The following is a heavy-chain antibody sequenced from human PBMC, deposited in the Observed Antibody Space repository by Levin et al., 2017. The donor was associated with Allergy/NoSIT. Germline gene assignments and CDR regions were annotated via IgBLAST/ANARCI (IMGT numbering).Heavy chain of an antibody. Sequence: SQTLSLTCGVSGHSISNSHWWGWIRQPPGKGLEWIGYIYDTGRTYYNPSLKSRATMSLDTSKNQFSLKLDSVTAVDTSVYYCATRKGNAGSFFDYWGQGILVTVSS. V-gene: IGHV4-28*01. CDR3: ATRKGNAGSFFDY. D-gene: IGHD1-14*01. J-gene: IGHJ4*02. CDR2: IYDTGRT. CDR1: GHSISNSHW.